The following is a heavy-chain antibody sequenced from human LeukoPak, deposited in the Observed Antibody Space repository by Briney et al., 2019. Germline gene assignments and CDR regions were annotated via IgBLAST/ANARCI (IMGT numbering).Heavy chain of an antibody. Sequence: PSETLTLTCTVSGGSISRYYWSWIRQPPGKGLEWIGYTYYSGGTSYNPSLKSRFTMSVDTSKDQFSLKLSSVTAADTAVYYCARGARGYSGYEYYFDYWGQGTLVTVSS. CDR2: TYYSGGT. J-gene: IGHJ4*02. D-gene: IGHD5-12*01. V-gene: IGHV4-59*01. CDR1: GGSISRYY. CDR3: ARGARGYSGYEYYFDY.